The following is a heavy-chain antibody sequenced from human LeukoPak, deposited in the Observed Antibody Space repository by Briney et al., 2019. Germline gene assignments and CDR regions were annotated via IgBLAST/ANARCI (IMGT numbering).Heavy chain of an antibody. D-gene: IGHD2-15*01. V-gene: IGHV4-39*07. Sequence: SETLSLTCTVSGGSISSSSYYWGWIRQPPGKGLEWIGSIYYSGSTNYNPSLKSRVTISVETSKNQFSLKLSSVTAADTAVYYCARKEISRLLVVVAASVWFDPWGQGTLVTVSS. CDR1: GGSISSSSYY. CDR3: ARKEISRLLVVVAASVWFDP. J-gene: IGHJ5*02. CDR2: IYYSGST.